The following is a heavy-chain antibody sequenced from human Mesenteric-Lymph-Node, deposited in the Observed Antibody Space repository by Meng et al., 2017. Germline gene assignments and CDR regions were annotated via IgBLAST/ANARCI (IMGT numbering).Heavy chain of an antibody. CDR3: AKIGSNHQFDL. Sequence: QVQLVQSGAEVQKPGPSVKLSCKASGYTFTVYYMHWVRQAPGQGLEWMGRINPHTGGINYAQEFQGRVAMTRDTSISTAYMELSRLRTDDTAVYYCAKIGSNHQFDLWGQGTLVTVSS. D-gene: IGHD4-11*01. CDR1: GYTFTVYY. J-gene: IGHJ4*02. CDR2: INPHTGGI. V-gene: IGHV1-2*06.